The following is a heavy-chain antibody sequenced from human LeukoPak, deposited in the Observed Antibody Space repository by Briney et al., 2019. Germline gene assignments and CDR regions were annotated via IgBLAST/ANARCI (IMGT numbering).Heavy chain of an antibody. D-gene: IGHD1-14*01. CDR2: ISAYDGRT. V-gene: IGHV1-18*01. CDR3: ARDPSNTVGRNIYFDY. Sequence: ASGKVCCKASGFASNKYGFSWVRQAPGQGPEWLGWISAYDGRTNYAQNLQGRLTLTTDTSTTTAYMELRSLTSDDTAVYYCARDPSNTVGRNIYFDYWGQGTLVTVSS. J-gene: IGHJ4*02. CDR1: GFASNKYG.